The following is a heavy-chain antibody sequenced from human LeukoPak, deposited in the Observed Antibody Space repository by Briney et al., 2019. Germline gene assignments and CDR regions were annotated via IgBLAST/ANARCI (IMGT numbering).Heavy chain of an antibody. D-gene: IGHD6-19*01. J-gene: IGHJ2*01. CDR3: ARQGSSQYSSGWLGWYFDL. Sequence: SETLSLTCTVSGASISSSSYYWGWIRQPPGKGLEWIGSIYYSGSTYYNPSLKSRVTISVDTSKNQFSLKLSSVTAADTAVYYCARQGSSQYSSGWLGWYFDLWGRGTLVTVSS. CDR1: GASISSSSYY. CDR2: IYYSGST. V-gene: IGHV4-39*01.